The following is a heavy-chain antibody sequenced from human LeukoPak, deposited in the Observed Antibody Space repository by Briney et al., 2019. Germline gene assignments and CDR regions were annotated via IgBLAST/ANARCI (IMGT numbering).Heavy chain of an antibody. D-gene: IGHD7-27*01. Sequence: GSLRLSSAASGFTASTNYMSWVRQTPRKGLEWVSVIYSGGNTYYADSVKGRFTISRDNSKNTPYLQMNSLRAEDTAVHYCARVLAGDQFGAFDIWGQGTVVTVSS. CDR1: GFTASTNY. CDR3: ARVLAGDQFGAFDI. V-gene: IGHV3-66*01. J-gene: IGHJ3*02. CDR2: IYSGGNT.